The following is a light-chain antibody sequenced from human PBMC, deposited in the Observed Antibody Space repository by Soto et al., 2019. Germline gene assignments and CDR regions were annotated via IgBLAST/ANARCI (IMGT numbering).Light chain of an antibody. CDR3: QQRSNWPIT. CDR2: DTS. V-gene: IGKV3-11*01. Sequence: EIVLTQSPGTLSLSPGKRATLSCRASQSVSNFLAWYQQKPGQAPRLLIYDTSNRATGISARFSGSGSGTDFTLTINNLDPEDFAVYYCQQRSNWPITCGQGTRLEIK. J-gene: IGKJ5*01. CDR1: QSVSNF.